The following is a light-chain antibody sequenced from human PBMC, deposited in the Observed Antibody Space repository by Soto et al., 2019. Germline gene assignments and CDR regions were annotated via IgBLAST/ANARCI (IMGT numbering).Light chain of an antibody. CDR1: XXXIGAGHA. V-gene: IGLV1-40*01. CDR2: SNN. J-gene: IGLJ2*01. Sequence: QSVLTQPPSVSGAPGQRVTISXXXXXXXIGAGHAVHWYQQLPGTAPKLLIHSNNNRPSGVPDRFSGSKSGTSASLAIAGLQADDEADYYCQSYDPTLRTSLFGGGTKLTVL. CDR3: QSYDPTLRTSL.